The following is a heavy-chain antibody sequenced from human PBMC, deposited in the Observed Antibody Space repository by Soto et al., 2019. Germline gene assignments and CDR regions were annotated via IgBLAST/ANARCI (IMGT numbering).Heavy chain of an antibody. D-gene: IGHD3-3*01. V-gene: IGHV4-4*02. J-gene: IGHJ6*02. CDR2: IYYSGGT. CDR3: ARFNGFWSGFSMYNYYGMDV. CDR1: GGSISSSNW. Sequence: QVQLQESGPGLVKASGTLSLTCAVSGGSISSSNWWSWVRQPPGKGLEWIGEIYYSGGTNSNPSLKSRVTISVDKSKNRFSLNLTSVTAADTAVYYCARFNGFWSGFSMYNYYGMDVWGQGTTVSVSS.